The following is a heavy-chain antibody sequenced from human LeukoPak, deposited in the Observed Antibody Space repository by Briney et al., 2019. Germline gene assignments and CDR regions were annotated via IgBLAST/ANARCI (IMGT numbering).Heavy chain of an antibody. D-gene: IGHD3-22*01. CDR1: GYTFTSYG. Sequence: AASVKVSCKASGYTFTSYGISWVRQAPGQGLEWMGWISAYNGNTNYAQKLQGRATMTTDTSTSTAYMELRSLRSDDTAVYYCATNRYDSSGYAGNYYYYYMDVWGKGTTVTVSS. J-gene: IGHJ6*03. V-gene: IGHV1-18*01. CDR2: ISAYNGNT. CDR3: ATNRYDSSGYAGNYYYYYMDV.